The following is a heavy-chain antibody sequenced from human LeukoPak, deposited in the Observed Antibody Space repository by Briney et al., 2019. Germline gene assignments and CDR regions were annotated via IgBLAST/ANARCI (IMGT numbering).Heavy chain of an antibody. CDR1: GGTFSSYT. V-gene: IGHV1-69*02. J-gene: IGHJ3*02. D-gene: IGHD1-26*01. CDR3: ARVTGATSGDAFDI. Sequence: VASVKLSCKASGGTFSSYTISWVRQAPGQGLEGGGRIIPIFGIAIYAQEIQGRVTITADNSTSTAYMELSSLRSGDTAVYYCARVTGATSGDAFDIWGQGTMVTVSS. CDR2: IIPIFGIA.